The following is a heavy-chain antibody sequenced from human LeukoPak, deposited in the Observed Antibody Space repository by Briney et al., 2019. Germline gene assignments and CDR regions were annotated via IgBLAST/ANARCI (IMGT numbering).Heavy chain of an antibody. D-gene: IGHD3-22*01. CDR2: ISSSSSYI. V-gene: IGHV3-21*04. CDR3: AKVTYDGSGYSPFDY. Sequence: AGGSLRLSCAASGFTFSSYSMNWVRQAPGKGLEWVSSISSSSSYIYYADSVKGRFTISRDNSKNTLYLQMNSLRAEDTAVYYCAKVTYDGSGYSPFDYWGQGTLVTVSS. J-gene: IGHJ4*02. CDR1: GFTFSSYS.